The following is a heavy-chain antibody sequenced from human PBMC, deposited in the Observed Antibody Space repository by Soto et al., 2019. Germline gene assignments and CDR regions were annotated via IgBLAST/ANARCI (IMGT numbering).Heavy chain of an antibody. CDR1: GGSFSGYY. CDR2: INLSGGT. V-gene: IGHV4-34*01. D-gene: IGHD5-12*01. Sequence: PSETLSLTCGVYGGSFSGYYCICIRHSPVKWLEWIGEINLSGGTNHNPALKSRVSMSVDTSKNQFSLKLSSVTAADTAIYYCTRGRRATGVGYWGQGSLVTVSS. CDR3: TRGRRATGVGY. J-gene: IGHJ4*02.